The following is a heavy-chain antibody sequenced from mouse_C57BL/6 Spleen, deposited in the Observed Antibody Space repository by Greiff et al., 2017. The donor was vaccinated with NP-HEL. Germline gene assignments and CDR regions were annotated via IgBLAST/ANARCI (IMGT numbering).Heavy chain of an antibody. CDR3: ARGGVTTDY. CDR2: IHPNSGST. CDR1: GYTFTSYW. D-gene: IGHD2-2*01. V-gene: IGHV1-64*01. J-gene: IGHJ2*01. Sequence: QVQLKQPGAELVKPGASVKLSCKASGYTFTSYWMHWVKQRPGQGLEWIGMIHPNSGSTNYNEKFKSKATLTVDKSSSTAYMQLSSVTSEDSAVYDCARGGVTTDYWGQGTTLTVSS.